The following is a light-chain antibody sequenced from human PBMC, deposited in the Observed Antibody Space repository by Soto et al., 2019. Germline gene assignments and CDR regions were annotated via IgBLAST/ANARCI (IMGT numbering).Light chain of an antibody. J-gene: IGKJ1*01. Sequence: DLQMTQSPSPLSGSVGDRVTITGLPSQTTSSCLSGYQQKPAKAPKLLIYNASTLKSGCPSRSSGSGSGTEYTLTISSLQPDDFATYYCQHYNSYSEAFGQGTKVDIK. CDR3: QHYNSYSEA. CDR1: QTTSSC. CDR2: NAS. V-gene: IGKV1-5*03.